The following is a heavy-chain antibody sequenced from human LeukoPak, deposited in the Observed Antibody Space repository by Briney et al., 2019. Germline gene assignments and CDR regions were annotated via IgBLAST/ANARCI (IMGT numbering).Heavy chain of an antibody. J-gene: IGHJ4*02. CDR1: GFTFSSYG. CDR2: ISYGGSNK. Sequence: GGSLRLSCAASGFTFSSYGMHWVRQAPGKGLEWVAVISYGGSNKYYADSVKSPFPISRDNSKTPLYLQMTTLRAQHTAVYYSAKPRRRAEVPAARFFDYWGQGTLVTVSS. D-gene: IGHD2-2*01. CDR3: AKPRRRAEVPAARFFDY. V-gene: IGHV3-30*18.